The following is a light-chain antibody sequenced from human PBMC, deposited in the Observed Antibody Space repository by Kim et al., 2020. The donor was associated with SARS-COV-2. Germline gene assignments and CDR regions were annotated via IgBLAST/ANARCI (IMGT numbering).Light chain of an antibody. CDR2: GTS. Sequence: SRGDRVTITCRERQGSGSWLAWYQQKPGRAPNLLIYGTSTLQINVPSRFSGSGSGTDFTLTISSLQPEDFATYYCQQSNSFSPLTFGGGTKVDIK. V-gene: IGKV1-12*01. CDR1: QGSGSW. J-gene: IGKJ4*01. CDR3: QQSNSFSPLT.